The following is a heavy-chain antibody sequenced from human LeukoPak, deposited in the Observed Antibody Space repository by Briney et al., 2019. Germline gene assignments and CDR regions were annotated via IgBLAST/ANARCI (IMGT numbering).Heavy chain of an antibody. Sequence: GASVKVSCKASGGTFSSYAISWVRQAPGQGLEWMGRIIPILGIANYAQKFQGRVTITADKSTSTAYMELSSLRSEDTAVYHCAKDPSSGWYWFDPWGQGTLVTVSS. CDR3: AKDPSSGWYWFDP. D-gene: IGHD6-19*01. CDR2: IIPILGIA. V-gene: IGHV1-69*04. CDR1: GGTFSSYA. J-gene: IGHJ5*02.